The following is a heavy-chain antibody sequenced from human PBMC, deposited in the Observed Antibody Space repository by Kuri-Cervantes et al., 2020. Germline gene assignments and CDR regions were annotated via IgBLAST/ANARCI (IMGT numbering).Heavy chain of an antibody. Sequence: SVKVSCKASGGTFSSYAISWVRQAPGQGLEWMGGIIPIFGTANYAQKFQGRVTITTDESTSTAYMELSSLRSDDTAVYYCARVPEWLSGYPYYFDYWGQGTPVTVSS. CDR1: GGTFSSYA. V-gene: IGHV1-69*05. CDR3: ARVPEWLSGYPYYFDY. J-gene: IGHJ4*02. CDR2: IIPIFGTA. D-gene: IGHD3-22*01.